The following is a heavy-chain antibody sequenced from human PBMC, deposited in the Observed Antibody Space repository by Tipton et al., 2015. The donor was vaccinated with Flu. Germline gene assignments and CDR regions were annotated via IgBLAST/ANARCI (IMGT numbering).Heavy chain of an antibody. Sequence: LRLSCAASGFTFSRYAMSWVRQAPGKGLEWIGNIHRSGNTYHNPSLKSRVTISVDTSKNQFSLKLTSVTAADTAVYYCARRDYSNYVSEPKNWFDTWGQGTLVTVSS. CDR1: GFTFSRYA. J-gene: IGHJ5*02. D-gene: IGHD4-11*01. V-gene: IGHV4-38-2*01. CDR3: ARRDYSNYVSEPKNWFDT. CDR2: IHRSGNT.